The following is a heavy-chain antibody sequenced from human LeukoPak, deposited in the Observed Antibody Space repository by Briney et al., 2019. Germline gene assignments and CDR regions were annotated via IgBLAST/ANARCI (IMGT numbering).Heavy chain of an antibody. J-gene: IGHJ2*01. D-gene: IGHD4-23*01. Sequence: PSETLSLTCNVSGGSISSYYWSWIRQPPGKGLEWIGYIYYSGYTNYNPSLKSRVTISVDTSKNQFSLKLSSVTAADTAVYYCARLYDYGGKNFDLWGRGTLVTVS. V-gene: IGHV4-59*01. CDR1: GGSISSYY. CDR2: IYYSGYT. CDR3: ARLYDYGGKNFDL.